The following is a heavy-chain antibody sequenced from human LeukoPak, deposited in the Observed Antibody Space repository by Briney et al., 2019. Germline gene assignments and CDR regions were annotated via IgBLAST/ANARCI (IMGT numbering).Heavy chain of an antibody. D-gene: IGHD3-10*01. CDR1: GFTFSSYS. J-gene: IGHJ3*02. V-gene: IGHV3-21*01. CDR3: ASNGLLWFGDLARDAFDI. Sequence: GGSLRLSCAASGFTFSSYSMNWVRQAPGKGLEWVSSISSSSSYIYYADSVKGRFTISRDNAKNSLYLQMNSLRAEDTAVYYCASNGLLWFGDLARDAFDIWGQGTMVTVSA. CDR2: ISSSSSYI.